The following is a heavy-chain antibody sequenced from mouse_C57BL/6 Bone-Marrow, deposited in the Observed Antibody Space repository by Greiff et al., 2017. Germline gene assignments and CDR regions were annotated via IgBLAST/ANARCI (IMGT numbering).Heavy chain of an antibody. CDR1: GYTFTSYG. V-gene: IGHV1-81*01. J-gene: IGHJ2*01. CDR3: SRILYDYGSLDY. Sequence: QVQLQQSGAELARPGASVKLSCKASGYTFTSYGISWVKQRTGQGLEWIGKIYPRSGNTYYNEKFKGKATLTADKSSSTAYMELRSLTSEDSAVYFCSRILYDYGSLDYWGQGTTLTVSS. D-gene: IGHD1-1*01. CDR2: IYPRSGNT.